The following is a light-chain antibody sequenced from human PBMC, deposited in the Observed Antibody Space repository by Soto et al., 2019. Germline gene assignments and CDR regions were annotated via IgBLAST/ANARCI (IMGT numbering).Light chain of an antibody. CDR1: QSISSW. CDR3: QQYNSYPYT. J-gene: IGKJ2*01. V-gene: IGKV1-5*01. Sequence: DIQMTQSPSTLSASVGDRVTITCRASQSISSWLAWYQQKPGKAPKLLIYDASSLESGVPSRFSGSGSGTDFTLTISSLQPDDFATYYRQQYNSYPYTFGQGTKLEIK. CDR2: DAS.